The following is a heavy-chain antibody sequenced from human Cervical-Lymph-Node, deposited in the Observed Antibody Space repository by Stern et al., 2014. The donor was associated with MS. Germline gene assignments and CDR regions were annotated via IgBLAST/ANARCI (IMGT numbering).Heavy chain of an antibody. J-gene: IGHJ4*02. CDR2: IIPLFGTP. Sequence: QVQLVQSGAEVRKPGSSVKVSCKASGGIFSSHAISWVRQAPGQGLEWMGGIIPLFGTPNSAPNLQGRVMITADESTSTAYMELTSLRSEDTAMYYCVTGLPMERHFWSGPPPPNYYFEDWGQGTLVTVSS. CDR3: VTGLPMERHFWSGPPPPNYYFED. CDR1: GGIFSSHA. V-gene: IGHV1-69*01. D-gene: IGHD3-3*02.